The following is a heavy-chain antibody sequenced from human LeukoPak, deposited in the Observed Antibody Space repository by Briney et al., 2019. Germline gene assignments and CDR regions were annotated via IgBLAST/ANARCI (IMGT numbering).Heavy chain of an antibody. CDR1: GFTFSGYG. Sequence: PGGSLRLSCAASGFTFSGYGIHWVRQAPGKGLEWVSFIRSDGSVKYYADSVRGRFTISRDNSKNTLYLQMNSLRAEDTAVYYCATMPGKIVVHYWGQGTLVTVSS. V-gene: IGHV3-30*02. CDR3: ATMPGKIVVHY. CDR2: IRSDGSVK. D-gene: IGHD2-2*01. J-gene: IGHJ4*02.